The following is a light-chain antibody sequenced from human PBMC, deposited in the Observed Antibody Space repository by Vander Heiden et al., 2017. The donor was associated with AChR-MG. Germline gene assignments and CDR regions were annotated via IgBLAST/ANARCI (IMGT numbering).Light chain of an antibody. CDR3: QVAVT. Sequence: EIVTTQSPATLAVSPGERATIPCRTSETVSSNLAWYRQKPGQAPRLLIYGASTRATGIPARFSGSGSGTEFTLTISSLQSEDFAGYDGQVAVTFGQGTRVEIK. V-gene: IGKV3-15*01. J-gene: IGKJ1*01. CDR1: ETVSSN. CDR2: GAS.